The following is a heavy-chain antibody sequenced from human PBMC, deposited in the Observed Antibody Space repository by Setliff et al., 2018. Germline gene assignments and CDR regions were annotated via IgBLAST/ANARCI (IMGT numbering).Heavy chain of an antibody. D-gene: IGHD5-18*01. Sequence: SETLSLTCNVSGVSIANTASYYWSWFRQAPGKGLEWIGYRHDNGERDYNPSLGSRVTISVDTSKNQFSLMLTSVTAAGTAIYYCAGRPQNTPMGPCDYWGQGTLVTRLL. CDR1: GVSIANTASYY. CDR3: AGRPQNTPMGPCDY. J-gene: IGHJ4*02. V-gene: IGHV4-61*01. CDR2: RHDNGER.